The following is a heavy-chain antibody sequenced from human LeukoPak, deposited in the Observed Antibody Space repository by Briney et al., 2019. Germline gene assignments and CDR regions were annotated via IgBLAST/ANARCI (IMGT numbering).Heavy chain of an antibody. Sequence: PGGSLRLSCAASGFTFSSYAMHWVRQAPGKGLEWVAVISYDGSNKYYADSVKGRFTISRDNSKNTLYLQMNSLRAEDTALYYCARDTTVTNYGMDVWGQGTTVTVSS. D-gene: IGHD4-17*01. V-gene: IGHV3-30-3*01. CDR1: GFTFSSYA. CDR3: ARDTTVTNYGMDV. J-gene: IGHJ6*02. CDR2: ISYDGSNK.